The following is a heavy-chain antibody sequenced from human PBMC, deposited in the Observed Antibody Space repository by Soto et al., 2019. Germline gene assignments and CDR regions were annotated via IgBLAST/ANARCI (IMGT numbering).Heavy chain of an antibody. CDR1: GGSFSGYY. V-gene: IGHV4-34*01. J-gene: IGHJ4*02. CDR3: ARESGGTFDY. D-gene: IGHD3-16*01. Sequence: QVQLQQWGAGLLKPSETLSLTCAVYGGSFSGYYWSWIRQPPGKGLEWIGEINHSGSTNYNPSLKTRVTISVDTSENQFSLKLSSVTAAGTAVYYCARESGGTFDYWGQGTLVAVSS. CDR2: INHSGST.